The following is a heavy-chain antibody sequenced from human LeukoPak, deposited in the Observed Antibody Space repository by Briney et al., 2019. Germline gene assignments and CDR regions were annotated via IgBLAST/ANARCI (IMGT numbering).Heavy chain of an antibody. Sequence: ASVKVSCKASGGTFSSYTISWVRQAPGQGLEWMGRIIPILGIANYAQKFQGRVTITADKSTSTAYMELSSLRSEDTAVYYCASCIVVVPTAIGSCAFDIWGQGTMVTVSS. CDR2: IIPILGIA. D-gene: IGHD2-2*01. CDR3: ASCIVVVPTAIGSCAFDI. V-gene: IGHV1-69*02. J-gene: IGHJ3*02. CDR1: GGTFSSYT.